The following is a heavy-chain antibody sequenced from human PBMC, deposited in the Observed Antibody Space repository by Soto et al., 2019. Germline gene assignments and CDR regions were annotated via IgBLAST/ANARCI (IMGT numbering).Heavy chain of an antibody. CDR2: ISSNGGST. D-gene: IGHD2-15*01. CDR3: ARTYLVGVAPPYMDV. Sequence: GGSLRLSCAASGFTFSSYAMHWVRQAPGKGLEYVSAISSNGGSTYYANSVKGRFTISRDNSKNTLYLQMGSLRAEDMAVYYCARTYLVGVAPPYMDVWGKGTTVTVSS. CDR1: GFTFSSYA. V-gene: IGHV3-64*01. J-gene: IGHJ6*03.